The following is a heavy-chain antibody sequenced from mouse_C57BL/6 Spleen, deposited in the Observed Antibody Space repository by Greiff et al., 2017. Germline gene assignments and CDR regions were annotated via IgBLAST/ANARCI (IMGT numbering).Heavy chain of an antibody. CDR3: ARKRGGGTAWFAY. V-gene: IGHV1-22*01. CDR2: INPNNGGT. D-gene: IGHD1-1*02. J-gene: IGHJ3*01. Sequence: VQLKESGPELVKPGASVKMSCKASGYTFTDYNMHWVKQSHGKSLEWIGYINPNNGGTSYNQKFKGKATLTVNKSSSTAYMELRSLTSEDSAVYYCARKRGGGTAWFAYWGQGTLVTVSA. CDR1: GYTFTDYN.